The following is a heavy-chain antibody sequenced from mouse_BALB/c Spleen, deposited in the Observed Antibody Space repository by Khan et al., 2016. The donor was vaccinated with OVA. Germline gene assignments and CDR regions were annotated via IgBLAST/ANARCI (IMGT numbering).Heavy chain of an antibody. J-gene: IGHJ4*01. CDR1: GFTFSNFG. CDR3: ARGDY. Sequence: EVQLVESGGGLVQPGGSRKLSCAASGFTFSNFGMHWVRQAPEKGLEWVAYISSGSSTIYYADTMTGRFTISRDNPKNTLFLQTTSLRAEDTAMDYSARGDYWGQGTSVTVSS. V-gene: IGHV5-17*02. CDR2: ISSGSSTI.